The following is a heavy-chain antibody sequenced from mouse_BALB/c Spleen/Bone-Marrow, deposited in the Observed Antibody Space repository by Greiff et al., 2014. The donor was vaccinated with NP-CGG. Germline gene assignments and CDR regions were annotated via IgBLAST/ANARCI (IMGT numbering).Heavy chain of an antibody. Sequence: DVKLQESGGGLVKPGGSLKLSCAASGFTFSDYYMYWVRQTPEKRLEWVATISDGGGYTYYPDSVWGRFTISRDNAKNNLYLQMSSLKSEDTAMYHCARSGERYGAMDYWGQGTSVTVFS. CDR1: GFTFSDYY. V-gene: IGHV5-4*02. CDR2: ISDGGGYT. J-gene: IGHJ4*01. D-gene: IGHD2-10*02. CDR3: ARSGERYGAMDY.